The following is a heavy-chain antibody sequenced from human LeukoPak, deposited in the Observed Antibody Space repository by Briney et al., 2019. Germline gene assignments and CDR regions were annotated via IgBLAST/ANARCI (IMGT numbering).Heavy chain of an antibody. D-gene: IGHD1-1*01. CDR2: ISSSSSTI. Sequence: GGSLRLSCAASGFTFSSYSMNWVRQAPGKGLEWVSYISSSSSTIYYADSVKGRFTISRDNAENSLYLQMNSLRAEDTAVYYCARPRYNWNDVFDYWGQGTLVTVSS. J-gene: IGHJ4*02. CDR1: GFTFSSYS. V-gene: IGHV3-48*01. CDR3: ARPRYNWNDVFDY.